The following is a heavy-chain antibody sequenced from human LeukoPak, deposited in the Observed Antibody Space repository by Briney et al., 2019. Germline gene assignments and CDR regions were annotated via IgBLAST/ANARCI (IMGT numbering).Heavy chain of an antibody. CDR3: ARIYDYIWGSYRGLPYDAFDI. CDR1: GYTFTSYD. J-gene: IGHJ3*02. Sequence: ASVKVSCKASGYTFTSYDINWVRQATGQGLEWMGWMNPNSGNTGYAQKFQGRVTMTRNTSISTAYMELGSLRSEDTAVYYCARIYDYIWGSYRGLPYDAFDIWGQGTMVTVSS. D-gene: IGHD3-16*02. CDR2: MNPNSGNT. V-gene: IGHV1-8*01.